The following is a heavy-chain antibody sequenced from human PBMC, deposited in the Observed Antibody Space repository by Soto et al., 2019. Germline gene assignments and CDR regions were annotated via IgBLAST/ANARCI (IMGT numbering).Heavy chain of an antibody. CDR3: GERWAGNLNF. J-gene: IGHJ4*02. Sequence: SETLSLTCTVSGGSISSYYWSWIRQPPGKGLEWIGYIYYSGSTNYNPSLKSRVTISVDTSKNQFSLKLSSVTAADTAVYYCGERWAGNLNFRAQRAPVTVSA. CDR1: GGSISSYY. CDR2: IYYSGST. D-gene: IGHD1-26*01. V-gene: IGHV4-59*01.